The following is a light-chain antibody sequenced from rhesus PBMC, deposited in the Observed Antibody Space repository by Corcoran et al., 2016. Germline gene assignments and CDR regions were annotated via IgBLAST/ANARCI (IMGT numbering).Light chain of an antibody. V-gene: IGKV1-22*01. Sequence: DIKMTQSPSSLSASVGDTVTITCRASQGISSWLAWYQQKQGKAPKLLIYKASSLQSGVPSRFSGSGSGTDFTLTISSLQSEDFATYYCQQYSSRYSFGQGTKVEIK. J-gene: IGKJ2*01. CDR1: QGISSW. CDR3: QQYSSRYS. CDR2: KAS.